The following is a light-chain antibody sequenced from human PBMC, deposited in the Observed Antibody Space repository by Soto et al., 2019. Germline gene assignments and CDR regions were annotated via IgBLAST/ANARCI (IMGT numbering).Light chain of an antibody. CDR3: QQYGNSPPYT. V-gene: IGKV3-20*01. CDR1: QSVTSSY. Sequence: EIVLMQSPRTLSLSPGERATLSCRASQSVTSSYLAWYQHKPGQAPSLLIYGASTWASGIPDRFSGSGSGTDFTLTISRLEPEDFAVYYCQQYGNSPPYTFGQGTKLEIK. J-gene: IGKJ2*01. CDR2: GAS.